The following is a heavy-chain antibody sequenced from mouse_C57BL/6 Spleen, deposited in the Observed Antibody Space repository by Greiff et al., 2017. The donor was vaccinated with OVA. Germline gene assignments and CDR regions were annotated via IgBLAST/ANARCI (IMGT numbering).Heavy chain of an antibody. CDR2: IDPSDSYT. Sequence: QVQLQQPGAELVRPGTSVKLSCKASGYTFTSYWMHWVKQRPGQGLEWIGVIDPSDSYTNYNQKFKGKATLTVDTSSSTAYMQLSSLTSEDSAVYYCARPTGTVGYFDVWGTGTTVTVAS. CDR1: GYTFTSYW. CDR3: ARPTGTVGYFDV. V-gene: IGHV1-59*01. D-gene: IGHD4-1*01. J-gene: IGHJ1*03.